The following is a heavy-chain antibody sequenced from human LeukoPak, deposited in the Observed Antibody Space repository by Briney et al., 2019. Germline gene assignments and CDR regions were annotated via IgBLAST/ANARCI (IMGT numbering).Heavy chain of an antibody. D-gene: IGHD2-21*02. CDR1: GFTFSTYE. V-gene: IGHV3-48*03. CDR2: ISSGDNIM. J-gene: IGHJ4*02. Sequence: PGGSLRLSCAASGFTFSTYEMNWVHQAPGKGLEWVSYISSGDNIMFYADSVKGRFIISRDNAKNSLYLQMNSLRAEDTAVYYCARGVTLDYWGQGTLVTVSS. CDR3: ARGVTLDY.